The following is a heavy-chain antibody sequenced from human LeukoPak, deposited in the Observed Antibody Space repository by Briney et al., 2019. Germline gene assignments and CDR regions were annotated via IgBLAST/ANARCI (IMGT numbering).Heavy chain of an antibody. V-gene: IGHV1-69*13. Sequence: GASVKVSCKTSGYTFTGYYIHWVRQAPGQGLEWMGGIIPIFGTANYAQKFQGRVTITADESTSTAYMELSSLRSEDTAVYYCAIVSVDTAMAYYYYYMDVWGKGTTVTISS. D-gene: IGHD5-18*01. CDR1: GYTFTGYY. J-gene: IGHJ6*03. CDR3: AIVSVDTAMAYYYYYMDV. CDR2: IIPIFGTA.